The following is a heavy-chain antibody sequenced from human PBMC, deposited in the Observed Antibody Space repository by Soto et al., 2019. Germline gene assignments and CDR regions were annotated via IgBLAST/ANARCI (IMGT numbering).Heavy chain of an antibody. CDR2: ISAYNGNT. V-gene: IGHV1-18*01. CDR3: ARGANWDGYSYYDSSGYSPFDY. D-gene: IGHD3-22*01. J-gene: IGHJ4*02. CDR1: GYTFTSYG. Sequence: AASVKVSCKASGYTFTSYGISWVRQAPGQGLEWMGWISAYNGNTNYAQKLQGRVTMTTDTSTSTAYMELRSLRSDDTAVYYCARGANWDGYSYYDSSGYSPFDYWGQGTLVTISS.